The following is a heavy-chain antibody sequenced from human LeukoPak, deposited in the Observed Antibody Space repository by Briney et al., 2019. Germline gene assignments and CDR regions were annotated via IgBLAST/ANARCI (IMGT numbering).Heavy chain of an antibody. CDR2: INSGGDIA. J-gene: IGHJ4*02. CDR1: GLTFSSYW. D-gene: IGHD3-10*01. V-gene: IGHV3-74*01. Sequence: GGSLSLSCVASGLTFSSYWMYWVRQAPGKGLVCVSRINSGGDIAYYADSVKGRFTISRYNAKNTLFLQMNSLTAEDTAVYYCATGIAPASSVAIEYWGQGALVTVSS. CDR3: ATGIAPASSVAIEY.